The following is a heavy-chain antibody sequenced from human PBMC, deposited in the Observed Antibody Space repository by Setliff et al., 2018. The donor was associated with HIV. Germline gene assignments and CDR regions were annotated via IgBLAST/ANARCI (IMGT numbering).Heavy chain of an antibody. CDR3: ATADNFGSGTFLPFDCFDI. CDR1: GDSISSGDHY. J-gene: IGHJ3*02. Sequence: PSETLSLTCTVSGDSISSGDHYWSWIRQHPGKGLEWIAYVYNSGSTNYNPSLKSRLNILVDTSKNQFSLKLSFVTAADTAVYYCATADNFGSGTFLPFDCFDIWGQGTMVTVSS. V-gene: IGHV4-61*08. CDR2: VYNSGST. D-gene: IGHD3-10*01.